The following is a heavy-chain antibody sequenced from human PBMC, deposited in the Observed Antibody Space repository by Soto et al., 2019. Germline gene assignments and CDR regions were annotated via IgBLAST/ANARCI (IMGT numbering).Heavy chain of an antibody. Sequence: QVQLVQSGAEVKKPGASVTVSCRASGDTFTGYYMHWVRQAPGQGLEWMGRINPNSGVTKYAQKFQGWVTMTRDTSIRTVYMELSRLRSDDTAVYYCARESGGATATLDYYYFYMDVWGTGTTVTVSS. J-gene: IGHJ6*03. CDR3: ARESGGATATLDYYYFYMDV. CDR2: INPNSGVT. V-gene: IGHV1-2*04. D-gene: IGHD5-12*01. CDR1: GDTFTGYY.